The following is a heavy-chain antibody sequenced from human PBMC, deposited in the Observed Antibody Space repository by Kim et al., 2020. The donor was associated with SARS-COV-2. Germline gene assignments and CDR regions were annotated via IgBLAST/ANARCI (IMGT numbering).Heavy chain of an antibody. CDR3: ARAEGGWGWNYPGVNNWFDP. Sequence: SETLSLTCTVYGGSISSSSYYWGWIRQPPGKGLEWIGSIYYSGSTYYNPSLKSRVTISVDTSRNQFSLKLSSVTAADTAVYYCARAEGGWGWNYPGVNNWFDPWGQGTLVTVSS. D-gene: IGHD1-7*01. CDR2: IYYSGST. J-gene: IGHJ5*02. V-gene: IGHV4-39*01. CDR1: GGSISSSSYY.